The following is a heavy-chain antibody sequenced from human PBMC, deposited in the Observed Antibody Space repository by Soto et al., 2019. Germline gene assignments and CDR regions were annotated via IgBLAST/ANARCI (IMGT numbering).Heavy chain of an antibody. CDR1: GYTFTSYA. CDR3: TLSEVRYSSDY. D-gene: IGHD6-13*01. V-gene: IGHV1-69*05. J-gene: IGHJ4*02. Sequence: SVKVSCKASGYTFTSYAMHWVRQAPGQRLEWMGGIIAIFGNTNYAQKFQGRVTITTDESTSTAYMELSSLRSEDTAVYYCTLSEVRYSSDYWGQGTLVTVSS. CDR2: IIAIFGNT.